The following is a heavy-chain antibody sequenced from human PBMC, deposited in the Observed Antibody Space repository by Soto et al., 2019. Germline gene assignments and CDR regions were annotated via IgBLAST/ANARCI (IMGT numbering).Heavy chain of an antibody. D-gene: IGHD3-10*01. J-gene: IGHJ5*02. CDR3: AKWRFGELWENWFDP. Sequence: EVQLVESGGGLVQPGRSLRLSCAASGFTFNDYAMHWVRQAPGKGLEWVSGISWNSGSIGYADSVKGRFTISRDNAKNSLYLLMNSLRAEDTALYYCAKWRFGELWENWFDPWGQGPLVSVSS. V-gene: IGHV3-9*01. CDR2: ISWNSGSI. CDR1: GFTFNDYA.